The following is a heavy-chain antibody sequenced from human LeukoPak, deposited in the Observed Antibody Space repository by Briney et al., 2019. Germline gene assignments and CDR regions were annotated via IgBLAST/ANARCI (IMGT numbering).Heavy chain of an antibody. Sequence: PSETLSLTCTVSGGSIRSGGYYWSWIRQHPGKGLEWIGYIYYSGSTYYNPSLKSRVTISVDTSKNQFSLKLSSVTAADTAVYYCARALKGSLDYWGQGTLVTVSS. CDR3: ARALKGSLDY. CDR1: GGSIRSGGYY. D-gene: IGHD1-26*01. J-gene: IGHJ4*02. CDR2: IYYSGST. V-gene: IGHV4-31*03.